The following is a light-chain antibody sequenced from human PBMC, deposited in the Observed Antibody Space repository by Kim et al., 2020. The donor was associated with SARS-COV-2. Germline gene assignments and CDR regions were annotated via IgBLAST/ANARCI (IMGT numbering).Light chain of an antibody. CDR3: QQRVT. J-gene: IGKJ4*01. CDR2: AAS. Sequence: DIQLTQSPSFLSASVGDRVTITCRASQGISSYLAWYQQKPGKAPKLLIYAASTLQSGVPSRFSGSGSGTEFTLTISSLQPEDFATYYCQQRVTFGGGTKVDIK. V-gene: IGKV1-9*01. CDR1: QGISSY.